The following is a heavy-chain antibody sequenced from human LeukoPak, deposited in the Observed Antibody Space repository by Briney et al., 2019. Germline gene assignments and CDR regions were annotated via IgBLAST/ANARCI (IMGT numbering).Heavy chain of an antibody. J-gene: IGHJ6*02. CDR1: GFTFSSYS. V-gene: IGHV3-21*01. D-gene: IGHD6-19*01. CDR2: ISSSSTYI. CDR3: AAKPFVAGGYGMDV. Sequence: PGGSLRLSCAASGFTFSSYSMNWVRQTPGKGLEWVSSISSSSTYIYYADSVKGRFTISRDNAKNSLFLQMNSLRAEDTAVYYCAAKPFVAGGYGMDVWGQGTTVTVSS.